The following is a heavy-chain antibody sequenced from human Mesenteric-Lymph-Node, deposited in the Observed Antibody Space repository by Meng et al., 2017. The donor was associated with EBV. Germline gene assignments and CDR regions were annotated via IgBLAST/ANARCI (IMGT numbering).Heavy chain of an antibody. CDR1: GYTFIGYY. Sequence: AGVEVKKPGASVKVACKASGYTFIGYYTHWVRQAPGQGLEWMGRINPNRGDTNYAQRFQGRVTMTRDTSISTAYMELSSLRSDGTAVYFCARGPMTTVTMDDYWGQGTLVTVSS. J-gene: IGHJ4*02. D-gene: IGHD4-17*01. CDR3: ARGPMTTVTMDDY. CDR2: INPNRGDT. V-gene: IGHV1-2*06.